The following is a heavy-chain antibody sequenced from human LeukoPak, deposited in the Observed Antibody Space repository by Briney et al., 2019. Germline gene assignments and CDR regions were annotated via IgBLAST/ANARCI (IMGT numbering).Heavy chain of an antibody. CDR3: AGGESCSGGSCPPRKYYGMDV. D-gene: IGHD2-15*01. CDR2: IYYSGST. J-gene: IGHJ6*02. Sequence: SETLSLTCTVSGGSISSYYWSWIRQPPGKGLEWIGYIYYSGSTNYNPSLKSRVTISVDTSKNQFSLKLSSVTAADTAVYYCAGGESCSGGSCPPRKYYGMDVWGQGTTVTVSS. CDR1: GGSISSYY. V-gene: IGHV4-59*01.